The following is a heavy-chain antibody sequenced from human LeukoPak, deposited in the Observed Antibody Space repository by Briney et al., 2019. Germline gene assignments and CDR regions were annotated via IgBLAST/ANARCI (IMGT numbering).Heavy chain of an antibody. D-gene: IGHD5-18*01. CDR3: ARRWGPRGYSYGYHLDY. CDR1: GGSISSSNW. J-gene: IGHJ4*02. V-gene: IGHV4-4*02. Sequence: PSETLSLTCAVSGGSISSSNWWSWVRQPPGKGLEWIGEIYHSGSTNYNPSLKSRVTISVDKSKNQFSLKLSSVTAADTAVYYCARRWGPRGYSYGYHLDYWGQGTLVTVSS. CDR2: IYHSGST.